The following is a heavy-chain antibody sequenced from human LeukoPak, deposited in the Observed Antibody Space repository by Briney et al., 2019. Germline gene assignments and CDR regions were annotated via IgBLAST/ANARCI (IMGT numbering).Heavy chain of an antibody. CDR2: ISGTGGST. CDR3: AKRRNYYDSDGFSVDY. D-gene: IGHD3-22*01. J-gene: IGHJ4*02. Sequence: PGGSLRLSCAASGFTFTSFAVSWVRQAPGKGLEWVSTISGTGGSTFYADSVKGRFTISRDNSKNTLYLQMNSLRAEDTAVYWCAKRRNYYDSDGFSVDYWGQGTLVTVSS. CDR1: GFTFTSFA. V-gene: IGHV3-23*01.